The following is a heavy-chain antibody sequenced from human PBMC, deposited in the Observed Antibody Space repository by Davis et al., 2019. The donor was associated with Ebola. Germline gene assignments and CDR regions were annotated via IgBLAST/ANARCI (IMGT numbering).Heavy chain of an antibody. CDR1: GFTFSSYG. D-gene: IGHD6-13*01. V-gene: IGHV3-30*18. CDR2: ISYDGSNK. Sequence: GGSLRLSCAASGFTFSSYGMHWVRQAPGKGLEWVAVISYDGSNKYYADSVKGRFTISRDNSKNTLYLQMNSLRAEDTAVYYCAKGGGIAAAGTGYYYYYGMDVWGQGTTVTVSS. CDR3: AKGGGIAAAGTGYYYYYGMDV. J-gene: IGHJ6*02.